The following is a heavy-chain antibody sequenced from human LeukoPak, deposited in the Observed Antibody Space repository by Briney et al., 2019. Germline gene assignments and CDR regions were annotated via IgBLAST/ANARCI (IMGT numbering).Heavy chain of an antibody. D-gene: IGHD2-8*02. V-gene: IGHV3-23*01. CDR2: IFPSGGEI. CDR1: GFTFSSYW. CDR3: ATYRQVLLPFES. Sequence: GGSLRLSCVGSGFTFSSYWMSWVRQPPGKGLEWVSSIFPSGGEIHYADSVRGRFTISRDNSKSTLSLQMNSLRAEDTAIYYCATYRQVLLPFESWGQGTLVTVSS. J-gene: IGHJ4*02.